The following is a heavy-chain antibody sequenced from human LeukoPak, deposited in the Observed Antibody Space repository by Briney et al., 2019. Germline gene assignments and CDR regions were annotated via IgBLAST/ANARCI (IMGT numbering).Heavy chain of an antibody. CDR1: GFTFTSYA. CDR3: ARVTYYFDSRGYYAFDY. D-gene: IGHD3-22*01. Sequence: PGGSLRLSCTASGFTFTSYAISWVRRAPGKGLEWVSAVSGSGRDTYYADSVEGPFTNSRDNSNNPLSLQMNSLRAEDTAVYYCARVTYYFDSRGYYAFDYWGQGTLVTVSS. V-gene: IGHV3-23*01. CDR2: VSGSGRDT. J-gene: IGHJ4*02.